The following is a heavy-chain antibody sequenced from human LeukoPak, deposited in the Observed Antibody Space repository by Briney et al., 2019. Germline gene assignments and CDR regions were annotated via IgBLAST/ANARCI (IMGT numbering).Heavy chain of an antibody. V-gene: IGHV4-59*01. J-gene: IGHJ4*02. CDR3: ARDQGMAAAGIFDY. Sequence: SETLSLTCTVSGGSISSYYWSWIRQPPGKGLEWIGYIYYSGSTNYNPSLKSRVTISVDTSKNQFSLKLSSVTAADTAVYYCARDQGMAAAGIFDYWGQGALVTVSS. D-gene: IGHD6-13*01. CDR1: GGSISSYY. CDR2: IYYSGST.